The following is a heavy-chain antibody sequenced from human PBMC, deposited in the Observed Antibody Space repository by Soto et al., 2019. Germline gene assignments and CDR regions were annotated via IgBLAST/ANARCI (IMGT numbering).Heavy chain of an antibody. CDR3: ARSINP. Sequence: SETLSLTCTVSGGSISSYYWSWIRQPPGKGLEWIGYIYHSGNTYYNPSLKSRVTISVDRSKNQFSLKLSSVTAADTAVYYCARSINPWGQGTLVNVSS. D-gene: IGHD3-10*01. CDR1: GGSISSYY. J-gene: IGHJ5*02. CDR2: IYHSGNT. V-gene: IGHV4-59*06.